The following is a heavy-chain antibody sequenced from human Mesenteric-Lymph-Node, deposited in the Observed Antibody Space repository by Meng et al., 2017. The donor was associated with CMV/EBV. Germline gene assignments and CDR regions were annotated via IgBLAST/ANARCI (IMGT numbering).Heavy chain of an antibody. CDR3: ARTLRFLEWYYDS. V-gene: IGHV3-21*01. CDR1: GFTFSSYS. CDR2: ISSSSSYM. J-gene: IGHJ4*02. Sequence: GGSLRLSCAASGFTFSSYSMNWVRQAPGKGLEWVSSISSSSSYMYYADSVKGRFTISRDNAKNPLYLQMNSLRAEDTAVYYCARTLRFLEWYYDSWGQGTLVTVSS. D-gene: IGHD3-3*01.